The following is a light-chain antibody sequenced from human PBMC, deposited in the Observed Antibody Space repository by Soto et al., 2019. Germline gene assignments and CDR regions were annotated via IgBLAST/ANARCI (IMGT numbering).Light chain of an antibody. CDR2: DNY. V-gene: IGLV1-44*01. J-gene: IGLJ2*01. CDR3: QSYDSSLSGVV. CDR1: SSNIGRHA. Sequence: QSVLTQPPSASATPGQRVTISCSGTSSNIGRHAVNWYQQLPGTAPRLLIYDNYQRPSGVPDRFSASKSGTSASLAITGLQAEDEADYYCQSYDSSLSGVVFGGGTKLTVL.